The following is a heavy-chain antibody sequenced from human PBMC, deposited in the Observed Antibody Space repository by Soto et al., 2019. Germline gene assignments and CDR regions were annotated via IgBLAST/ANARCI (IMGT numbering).Heavy chain of an antibody. CDR2: ISTSSDYT. J-gene: IGHJ6*02. CDR1: GFTFSSYG. D-gene: IGHD6-13*01. CDR3: ANHEAADTFSDYYGMYV. Sequence: EVQLVESGGGLVKPGGSLRLSCAASGFTFSSYGMNWVRQAPGKGLEWVSSISTSSDYTYYADSVKGRFTISRDNAKNSLYLQMNSLRAEDTAVYYCANHEAADTFSDYYGMYVWGQGTTVTVSS. V-gene: IGHV3-21*01.